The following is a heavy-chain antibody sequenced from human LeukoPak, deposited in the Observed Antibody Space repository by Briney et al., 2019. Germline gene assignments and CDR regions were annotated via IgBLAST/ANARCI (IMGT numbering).Heavy chain of an antibody. CDR3: AREDPSWTHYFDY. V-gene: IGHV4-59*01. J-gene: IGHJ4*02. CDR2: IYYSGST. CDR1: GGSISSYY. D-gene: IGHD3/OR15-3a*01. Sequence: SETLSLTCTVSGGSISSYYWSWIRQPPGKGLEWVGYIYYSGSTNYNPSLKSRVTISVDTSKNQFSLKLSSVTAADTAVYYCAREDPSWTHYFDYWGQGTLVTVSS.